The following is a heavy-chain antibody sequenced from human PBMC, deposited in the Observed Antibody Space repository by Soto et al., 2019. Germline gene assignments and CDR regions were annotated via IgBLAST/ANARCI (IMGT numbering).Heavy chain of an antibody. J-gene: IGHJ6*02. D-gene: IGHD3-10*01. Sequence: GGSLRLSCAASGVTFSSDAMSWVRQAPGKGLEWVSAISGSGGSTYYADSVKGRFTISRDNPKNTLYLQMNSLRAEDTAVYYCAKSPWFGETIRDMDVWGQGSTVIASS. CDR3: AKSPWFGETIRDMDV. CDR2: ISGSGGST. V-gene: IGHV3-23*01. CDR1: GVTFSSDA.